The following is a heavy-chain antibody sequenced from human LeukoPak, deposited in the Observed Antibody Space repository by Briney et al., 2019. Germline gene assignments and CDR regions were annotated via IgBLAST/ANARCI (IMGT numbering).Heavy chain of an antibody. CDR3: ARDPHDNWNDLDY. D-gene: IGHD1-1*01. V-gene: IGHV3-7*01. CDR2: IKEDGREK. J-gene: IGHJ4*02. Sequence: GVSLRLSCAACGLTFSSLGMSWVRHAPGRGLVWVANIKEDGREKYCVDSVKGRFTISRDNAKNSLYLQMNSLRAEDTAVYYCARDPHDNWNDLDYWGQGTLVTVSS. CDR1: GLTFSSLG.